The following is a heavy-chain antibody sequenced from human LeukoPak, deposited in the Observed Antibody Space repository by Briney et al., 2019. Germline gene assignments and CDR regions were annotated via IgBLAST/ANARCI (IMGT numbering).Heavy chain of an antibody. CDR1: GFFLSNYW. CDR3: GRFGYVAGVDL. CDR2: INPGGTET. D-gene: IGHD6-19*01. Sequence: GGSLRLSCAASGFFLSNYWVTWVRQAPGTGLEWVANINPGGTETYYVEPVKGRFTISRDNAKNLVYLQMNSLRAEDSAVYHCGRFGYVAGVDLWGQGTLVTVSS. J-gene: IGHJ4*02. V-gene: IGHV3-7*01.